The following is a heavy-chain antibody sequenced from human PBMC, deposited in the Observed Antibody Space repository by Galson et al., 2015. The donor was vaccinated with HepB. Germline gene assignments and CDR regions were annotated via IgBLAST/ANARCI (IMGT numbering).Heavy chain of an antibody. CDR2: ISAYNGNT. D-gene: IGHD2-2*02. CDR3: ARYSIVVVPAAIRGNYYYYMDV. Sequence: SVKVSCKASGYTFTSYGISWVRQAPGQGLEWMGWISAYNGNTNYAQKLQGRVTMTTDTSTSTAYMELRSLRSDDTAVYYCARYSIVVVPAAIRGNYYYYMDVWGKGTTVTVSS. J-gene: IGHJ6*03. V-gene: IGHV1-18*01. CDR1: GYTFTSYG.